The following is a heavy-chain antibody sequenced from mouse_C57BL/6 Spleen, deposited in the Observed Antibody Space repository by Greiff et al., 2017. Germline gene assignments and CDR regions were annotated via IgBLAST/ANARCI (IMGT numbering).Heavy chain of an antibody. D-gene: IGHD2-2*01. CDR1: GYTFTSYD. J-gene: IGHJ3*01. V-gene: IGHV1-85*01. CDR2: IYPRDGST. CDR3: ARRIYYGYDDWFAD. Sequence: VQLQQSGPELVKPGASVKLSCKASGYTFTSYDINWVKQRPGQGLEWIGWIYPRDGSTKYNEKVKGKATLTVDTSSSTAYMELHSLTSEDSAVYFCARRIYYGYDDWFADWGQGTLVTVSA.